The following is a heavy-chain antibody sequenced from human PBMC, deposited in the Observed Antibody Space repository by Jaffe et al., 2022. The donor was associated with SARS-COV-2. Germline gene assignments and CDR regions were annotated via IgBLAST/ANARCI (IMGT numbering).Heavy chain of an antibody. CDR1: GFTFSNYA. Sequence: EGQLLESGGGLVQPGGSLRLSCAASGFTFSNYAMYWVRQAPGKGLEWVSVISGRGLSTNYADSVKGRFTISRDNSKNTLYLQMNSLRAEDTAVYYCAKSRAYDSDGYSDYWGQGTRVTVSS. CDR3: AKSRAYDSDGYSDY. V-gene: IGHV3-23*01. D-gene: IGHD3-22*01. J-gene: IGHJ4*02. CDR2: ISGRGLST.